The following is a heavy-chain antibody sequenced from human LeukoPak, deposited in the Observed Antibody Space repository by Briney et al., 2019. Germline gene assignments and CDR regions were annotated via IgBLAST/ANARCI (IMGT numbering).Heavy chain of an antibody. V-gene: IGHV3-30*18. CDR3: AKDGLDYGDYAYYFDY. Sequence: GGSLRLSCAVSGFTFSSYGMHWVRQAPGKGLEWVAAISFDGSNKYYADSVRGRFTISRDNSKNTLYLQMNRLRAEDTAVYYCAKDGLDYGDYAYYFDYWGQGTLVTVSS. CDR1: GFTFSSYG. CDR2: ISFDGSNK. J-gene: IGHJ4*02. D-gene: IGHD4-17*01.